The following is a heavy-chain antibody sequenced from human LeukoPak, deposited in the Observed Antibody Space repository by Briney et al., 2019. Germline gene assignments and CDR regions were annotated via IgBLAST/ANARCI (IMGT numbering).Heavy chain of an antibody. CDR1: GVPISSHY. CDR2: IYYSGST. J-gene: IGHJ4*02. V-gene: IGHV4-59*11. CDR3: AGVGSDYHHYFDY. Sequence: SETLSLTCTVSGVPISSHYWSWVRQPPGRGLEWIGYIYYSGSTKYNPFLKSRVTISGDTSKNQFSLNLSSVTAADTAVYYCAGVGSDYHHYFDYWGQGTLVTVSS. D-gene: IGHD3-22*01.